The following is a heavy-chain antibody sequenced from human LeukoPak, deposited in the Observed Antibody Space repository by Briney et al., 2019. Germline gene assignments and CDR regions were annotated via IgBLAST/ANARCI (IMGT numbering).Heavy chain of an antibody. J-gene: IGHJ3*02. CDR2: MQYDGSDI. CDR1: GFTFSNYG. CDR3: ARDASVDSGAFDI. D-gene: IGHD3/OR15-3a*01. Sequence: GGSLRLSCVASGFTFSNYGTHWVRQAPGKGLEWVTFMQYDGSDIFYADSVRGRFTISRDNSQNTLYLQMNSLRAEDTAVYYCARDASVDSGAFDIWGQGTMVTVSS. V-gene: IGHV3-30*02.